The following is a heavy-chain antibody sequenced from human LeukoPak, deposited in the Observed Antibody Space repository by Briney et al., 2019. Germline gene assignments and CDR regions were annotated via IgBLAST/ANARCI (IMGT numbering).Heavy chain of an antibody. D-gene: IGHD3-22*01. CDR1: GESFSGYY. CDR2: INHSGST. CDR3: ARGPHTGVNYYDSSGYYY. J-gene: IGHJ4*02. V-gene: IGHV4-34*01. Sequence: PSETLSLTCAVYGESFSGYYWSWIRQPPGKGLEWIGEINHSGSTNYNPSLKSRVTISVDTSKNQFSLKLSSVTAADTAVYYCARGPHTGVNYYDSSGYYYWGQGTLVTVSS.